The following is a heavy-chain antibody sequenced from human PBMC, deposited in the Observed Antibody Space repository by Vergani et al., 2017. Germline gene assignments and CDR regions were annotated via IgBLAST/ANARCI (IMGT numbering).Heavy chain of an antibody. J-gene: IGHJ6*02. D-gene: IGHD3-3*01. V-gene: IGHV3-21*01. CDR1: GFTVSSNY. CDR3: AREVTDYDFWSGIGDYYYGMDV. Sequence: EVQLVETGGGLIQPGGSLRLSCAASGFTVSSNYMSWVRQAPGKGLEWVSSISSSSSYIYYADSVKGRFTISRDNAKNSLYLQMNSLRAEDTAVYYCAREVTDYDFWSGIGDYYYGMDVWGQGTTVTVSS. CDR2: ISSSSSYI.